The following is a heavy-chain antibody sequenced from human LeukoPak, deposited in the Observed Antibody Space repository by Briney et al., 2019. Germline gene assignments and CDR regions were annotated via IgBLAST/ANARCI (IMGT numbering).Heavy chain of an antibody. J-gene: IGHJ4*02. CDR2: INPNSGGT. Sequence: ASVKVSCKASGYTFTGYYMHWVRQPPGQGLEWMGGINPNSGGTNYAQKFQGRVTMTRDTSISTAYMELSRLRSDDTAVYYCARARVPIAVAGLYYFDYWGQGALVTVSS. CDR3: ARARVPIAVAGLYYFDY. CDR1: GYTFTGYY. V-gene: IGHV1-2*02. D-gene: IGHD6-19*01.